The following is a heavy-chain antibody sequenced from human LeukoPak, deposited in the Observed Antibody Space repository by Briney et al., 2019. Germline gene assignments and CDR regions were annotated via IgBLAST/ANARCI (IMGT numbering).Heavy chain of an antibody. Sequence: SETLSLTCSVSGGSISSYYWSWIRQPPGKGLEWIGYIYYSGSTNYNPSLKSRVTISVDTSKNQFSLKLSSVTAADTAVYYCARYVWGSYPTFEDYWGQGTLVTVSS. V-gene: IGHV4-59*01. D-gene: IGHD3-16*02. CDR1: GGSISSYY. CDR2: IYYSGST. CDR3: ARYVWGSYPTFEDY. J-gene: IGHJ4*02.